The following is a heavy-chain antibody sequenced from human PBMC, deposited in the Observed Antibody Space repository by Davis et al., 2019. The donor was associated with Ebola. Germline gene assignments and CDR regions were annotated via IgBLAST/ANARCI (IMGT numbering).Heavy chain of an antibody. Sequence: SETLSLTCTVSGGSISSYYWSWIRQPPGKGLEWIGYIYYSGSTNYNSSLKSRVTISVDTSKNQFSLKLSSVTAADTAVYYCARGYDILTGQGGYYGMDVWGQGTTVTVSS. CDR3: ARGYDILTGQGGYYGMDV. D-gene: IGHD3-9*01. J-gene: IGHJ6*02. CDR2: IYYSGST. CDR1: GGSISSYY. V-gene: IGHV4-59*12.